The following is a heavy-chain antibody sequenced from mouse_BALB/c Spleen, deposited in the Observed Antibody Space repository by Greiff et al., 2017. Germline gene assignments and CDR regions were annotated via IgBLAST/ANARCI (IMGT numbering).Heavy chain of an antibody. CDR1: SFNIKDTY. CDR2: IDPANGNT. D-gene: IGHD2-3*01. Sequence: EVQLQESGAELVKPGASVKLSCTASSFNIKDTYMHWVKQRPEQGLEWIGRIDPANGNTKYDPKFQGKATITADTSSNTAYLQLSSLTSEDTAVYYCARSNDGDFDYWGQGTTLTVSS. CDR3: ARSNDGDFDY. J-gene: IGHJ2*01. V-gene: IGHV14-3*02.